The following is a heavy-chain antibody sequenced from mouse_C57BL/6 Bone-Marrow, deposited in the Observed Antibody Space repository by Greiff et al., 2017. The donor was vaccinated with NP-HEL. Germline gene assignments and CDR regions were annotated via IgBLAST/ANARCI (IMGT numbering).Heavy chain of an antibody. Sequence: QVQLKQSGAELVRPGTSVKVSCKASGYAFTNYLIEWVKQRPGQGLEWIGVINPGSGGTNYNEKFKGKATLIADKSSSIAYMQLSSLTSEDSAVYFCARAAWFFDYWGQGTTLTVSS. CDR1: GYAFTNYL. CDR2: INPGSGGT. D-gene: IGHD2-2*01. CDR3: ARAAWFFDY. V-gene: IGHV1-54*01. J-gene: IGHJ2*01.